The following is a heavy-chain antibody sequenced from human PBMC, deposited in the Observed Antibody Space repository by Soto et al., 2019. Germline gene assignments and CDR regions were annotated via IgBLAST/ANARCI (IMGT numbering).Heavy chain of an antibody. V-gene: IGHV3-9*01. D-gene: IGHD6-19*01. CDR2: LSKDSLSI. CDR3: VKDALTAVAFYFDY. CDR1: GFKFDEYG. Sequence: EVQLVESGGGLIQPGGSLRLSCVASGFKFDEYGMHWVRHTPGKGLEGIAGLSKDSLSISYGASMKGRFTISRDNAKNSLYLQLNSPRPEDTALYYCVKDALTAVAFYFDYWGRGALVTVSS. J-gene: IGHJ4*01.